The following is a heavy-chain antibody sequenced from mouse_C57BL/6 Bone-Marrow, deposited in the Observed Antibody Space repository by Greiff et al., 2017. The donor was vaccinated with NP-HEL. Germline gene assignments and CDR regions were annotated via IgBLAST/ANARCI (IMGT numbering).Heavy chain of an antibody. Sequence: EVKLQESGGGLVQPGESLKLSCESNEYEFPSHDMSWVRKTPEKRLELVAAINSDGGSTYYPDTMERRFIISRDNTKKTLYLQMSSLRSEDTALYYCARRGMITTVYYAMDYWGQGTSVTVSS. D-gene: IGHD2-4*01. J-gene: IGHJ4*01. CDR2: INSDGGST. V-gene: IGHV5-2*01. CDR3: ARRGMITTVYYAMDY. CDR1: EYEFPSHD.